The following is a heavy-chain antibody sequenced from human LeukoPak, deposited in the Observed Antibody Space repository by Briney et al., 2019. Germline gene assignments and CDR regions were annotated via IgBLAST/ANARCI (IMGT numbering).Heavy chain of an antibody. D-gene: IGHD6-13*01. CDR1: GGSISSGDYY. J-gene: IGHJ5*02. CDR3: ARHSVTGYSSSWYWFDP. CDR2: IYYSGST. V-gene: IGHV4-30-4*01. Sequence: SETLSLTCTVSGGSISSGDYYWSWIRQPPGKGLEWIGYIYYSGSTYYNPSLKSRVTISVDTSKNQFSLKLSSVTAADTAVYYCARHSVTGYSSSWYWFDPWGQGTLVTVSS.